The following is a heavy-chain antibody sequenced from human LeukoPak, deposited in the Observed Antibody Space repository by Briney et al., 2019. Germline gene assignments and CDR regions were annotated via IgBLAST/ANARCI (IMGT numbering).Heavy chain of an antibody. CDR2: ISGSGGST. CDR1: GFTFSSYA. CDR3: AKDRVTYYDFWSGYQPRYNWFDP. Sequence: GGSLRLSCAASGFTFSSYAMSWVRQAPGKGLEWVSAISGSGGSTYYADSVKGRFTISRDNSKDTLYLQMNSLRAEDTAVYYCAKDRVTYYDFWSGYQPRYNWFDPWGRGTLVTVSS. V-gene: IGHV3-23*01. D-gene: IGHD3-3*01. J-gene: IGHJ5*02.